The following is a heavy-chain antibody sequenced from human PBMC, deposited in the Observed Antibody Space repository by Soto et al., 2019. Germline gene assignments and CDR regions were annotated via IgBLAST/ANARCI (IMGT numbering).Heavy chain of an antibody. CDR1: GFTFSSYS. J-gene: IGHJ6*02. CDR3: ARVGVQMTTVVEADYYYGMDV. D-gene: IGHD4-17*01. Sequence: GGSLRLSCAASGFTFSSYSMNWVRQAPGKGLEWVSYISSSSSTIYYADSVKGRFTISSDNAKNSLYLQMNSLRDEDTVVYYCARVGVQMTTVVEADYYYGMDVWGQGTTVTVSS. CDR2: ISSSSSTI. V-gene: IGHV3-48*02.